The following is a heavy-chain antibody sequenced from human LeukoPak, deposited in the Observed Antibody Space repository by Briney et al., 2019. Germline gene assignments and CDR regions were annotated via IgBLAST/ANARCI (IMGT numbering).Heavy chain of an antibody. CDR3: ARQNCSSISCYDGWFDP. J-gene: IGHJ5*02. V-gene: IGHV5-10-1*01. Sequence: GESLRISCKGSGYSFTSYWISWVRQMPGKGLEWMGRIDPSDSYTNYSPPFQGHVTISADRSISTAYLQWSSLKASDTAMYYCARQNCSSISCYDGWFDPRGQGTLVTVSS. D-gene: IGHD2-2*01. CDR1: GYSFTSYW. CDR2: IDPSDSYT.